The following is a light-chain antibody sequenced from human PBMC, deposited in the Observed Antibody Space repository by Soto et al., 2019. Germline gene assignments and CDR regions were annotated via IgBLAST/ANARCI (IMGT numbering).Light chain of an antibody. CDR1: QSVSSNY. V-gene: IGKV3-20*01. CDR3: QQYGNSPWT. CDR2: GVS. Sequence: EIVLTQSAGTVSLSPGERATLSCRASQSVSSNYFAWYQQKPGQAPRLLIYGVSSRATGIPDRFSGSGSGTDFTLTISRLEPEDFAVYYCQQYGNSPWTFGQGTKVDIK. J-gene: IGKJ1*01.